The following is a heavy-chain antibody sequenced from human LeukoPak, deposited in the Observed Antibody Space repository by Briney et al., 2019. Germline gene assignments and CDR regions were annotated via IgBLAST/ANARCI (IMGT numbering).Heavy chain of an antibody. J-gene: IGHJ4*02. CDR1: GGSISSSSYY. CDR2: IYYSGST. V-gene: IGHV4-39*01. D-gene: IGHD3-10*01. Sequence: PSETLSLTCTVSGGSISSSSYYWGWIRQPPGKGLEWIGSIYYSGSTYYNPSLKSRVTISVDTSKNQFSLKLSSVTAADTAVYYCARHGAGSGRNFEYWGQGTLVTVSS. CDR3: ARHGAGSGRNFEY.